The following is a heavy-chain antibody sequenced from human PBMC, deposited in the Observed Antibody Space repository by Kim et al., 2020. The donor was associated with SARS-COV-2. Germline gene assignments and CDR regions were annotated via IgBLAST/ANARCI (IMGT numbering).Heavy chain of an antibody. D-gene: IGHD6-19*01. CDR1: GFTFSSYT. J-gene: IGHJ5*02. CDR3: AIEGGGSSGRSWLDP. CDR2: ISSSSSYI. Sequence: GGSLRLSCAASGFTFSSYTMNWVRQAPGKGLEWVSSISSSSSYIYYADSVKGRFTISRDNAKNSLYLQMSSLRAEDTAVYYCAIEGGGSSGRSWLDPRGQGTPVTVSP. V-gene: IGHV3-21*01.